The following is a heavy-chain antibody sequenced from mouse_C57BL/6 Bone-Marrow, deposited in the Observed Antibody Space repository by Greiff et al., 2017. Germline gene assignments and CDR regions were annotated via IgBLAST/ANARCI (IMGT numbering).Heavy chain of an antibody. D-gene: IGHD1-1*01. J-gene: IGHJ4*01. CDR1: GFTFSSYG. Sequence: EVQRVESGGDLVKPGGSLKLSCAASGFTFSSYGMSWVRQTPDKRLEWVATISSGGSYTYYPASVKGRFTIYRDQAKNTQYLQMSSLKSEDTAMYYCARHRDGSSDNYAMDYWGQGTSVTVSA. CDR3: ARHRDGSSDNYAMDY. V-gene: IGHV5-6*01. CDR2: ISSGGSYT.